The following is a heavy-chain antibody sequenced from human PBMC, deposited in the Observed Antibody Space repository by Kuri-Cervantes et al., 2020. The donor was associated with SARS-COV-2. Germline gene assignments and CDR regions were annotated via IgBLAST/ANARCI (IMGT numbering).Heavy chain of an antibody. CDR2: ISYDGSNK. V-gene: IGHV3-30*03. CDR1: GFTFSSYG. Sequence: GESLKISCAASGFTFSSYGMHWVRQAPGKGLGWVAVISYDGSNKYYADSVKGRFTISRDNSKNTLYLQMNSLKTEDTAVYYCTTGYSSSWDFDYWGQGTLVTVSS. J-gene: IGHJ4*02. D-gene: IGHD6-13*01. CDR3: TTGYSSSWDFDY.